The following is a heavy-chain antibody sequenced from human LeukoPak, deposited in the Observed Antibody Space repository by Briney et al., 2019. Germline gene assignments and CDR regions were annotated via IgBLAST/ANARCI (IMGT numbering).Heavy chain of an antibody. CDR1: GGTFSSYA. CDR2: IIPILGIA. D-gene: IGHD3-22*01. CDR3: ARDSPYSYYDSSGFVFDY. V-gene: IGHV1-69*04. Sequence: ASVKVSCKASGGTFSSYAISWVRQAPGQGLEWMGRIIPILGIANYAQKFQGRVTITADKSTSTAYMELSSLRSEDAAVYYCARDSPYSYYDSSGFVFDYWGQGTLVTVSS. J-gene: IGHJ4*02.